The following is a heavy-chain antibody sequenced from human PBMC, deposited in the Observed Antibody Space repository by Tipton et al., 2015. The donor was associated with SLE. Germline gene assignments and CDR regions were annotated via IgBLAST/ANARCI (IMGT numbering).Heavy chain of an antibody. D-gene: IGHD2-8*01. CDR1: GFTFSSYS. Sequence: SLRLSCAASGFTFSSYSMNWVRQAPGKGLEWVSYISSSSSTIYYADSVKGRFTISRDNAKNSLYLQMTSLRAEDTAVYYCARDVANVSYYFGYWGQGNLVTVSS. CDR3: ARDVANVSYYFGY. CDR2: ISSSSSTI. V-gene: IGHV3-48*01. J-gene: IGHJ4*02.